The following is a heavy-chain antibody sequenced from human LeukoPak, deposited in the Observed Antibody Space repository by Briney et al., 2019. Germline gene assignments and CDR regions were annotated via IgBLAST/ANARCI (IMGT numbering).Heavy chain of an antibody. CDR2: ISWNSGSI. Sequence: GGSLRLSCAASGFTFDDYAMHWFRQAPGKGLEWVSGISWNSGSIGYADSVKGRFTISRDNAKNSLYLQMSSLRAEDTALYYCAKEVPKGYCSGGSCLASAFDIWGQGTMVTVSS. CDR3: AKEVPKGYCSGGSCLASAFDI. CDR1: GFTFDDYA. D-gene: IGHD2-15*01. J-gene: IGHJ3*02. V-gene: IGHV3-9*01.